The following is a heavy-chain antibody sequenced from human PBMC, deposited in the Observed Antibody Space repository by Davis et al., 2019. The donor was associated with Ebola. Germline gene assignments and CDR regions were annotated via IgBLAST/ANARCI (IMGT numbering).Heavy chain of an antibody. V-gene: IGHV1-69*06. J-gene: IGHJ6*02. CDR1: GGTFSSYA. D-gene: IGHD6-25*01. CDR2: IIPIFGTA. Sequence: AASVTVSCKASGGTFSSYAISWVRQPPGQGLEWMGGIIPIFGTANYAQKFQGRVTITADKSTSTAYMELSSLRSEDTAVYYCARGARLGLQGHYYYGMDVWGQGTTVTVSS. CDR3: ARGARLGLQGHYYYGMDV.